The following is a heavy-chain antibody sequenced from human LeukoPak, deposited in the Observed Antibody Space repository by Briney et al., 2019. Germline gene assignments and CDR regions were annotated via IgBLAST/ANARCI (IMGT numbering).Heavy chain of an antibody. J-gene: IGHJ3*02. CDR1: GYTFTSYA. Sequence: EASVKVSCKASGYTFTSYAMHWVRQAPGQRLEWMGWINAGNGNTKYSQKFQGRVTITRDTSASTAYMELSSLRSEDTAVYYCARDRLFAADAFDIWGQGTMVTASS. CDR3: ARDRLFAADAFDI. V-gene: IGHV1-3*01. D-gene: IGHD2-21*01. CDR2: INAGNGNT.